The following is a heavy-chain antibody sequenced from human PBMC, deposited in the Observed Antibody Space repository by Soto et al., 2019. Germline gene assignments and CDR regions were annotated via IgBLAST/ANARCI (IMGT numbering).Heavy chain of an antibody. CDR3: ARVRRDGYNYWSFDL. V-gene: IGHV1-69*02. Sequence: QVQLVQSGAEVKKPGSSVKVSCKASGGTFSSYTISWVRQAPGQGLEWMGRIIPILGIANYAQKFQGRVTISEDSSTXTAYMELSSLRSEDRAVYYCARVRRDGYNYWSFDLWGRGTLVTVSS. CDR1: GGTFSSYT. CDR2: IIPILGIA. J-gene: IGHJ2*01. D-gene: IGHD5-12*01.